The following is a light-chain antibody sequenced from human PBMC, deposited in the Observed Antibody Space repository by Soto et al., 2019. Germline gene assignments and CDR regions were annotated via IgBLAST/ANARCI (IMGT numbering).Light chain of an antibody. J-gene: IGLJ2*01. Sequence: QSVLTQPASVSGSPGQSITISCSGTSSDIGGYNYVSWCQQHPGKAPKLIIYAVSNRPSGVSNRFSGSKSGNSASLTISGLQPEDEADYYCSSYTSSSSVVFGGGTKVTVL. CDR2: AVS. CDR3: SSYTSSSSVV. CDR1: SSDIGGYNY. V-gene: IGLV2-14*01.